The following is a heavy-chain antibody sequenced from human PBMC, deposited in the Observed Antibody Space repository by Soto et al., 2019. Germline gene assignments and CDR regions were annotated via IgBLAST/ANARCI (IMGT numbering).Heavy chain of an antibody. J-gene: IGHJ4*02. V-gene: IGHV3-73*01. CDR3: STWVPAATADY. CDR1: GFTFSSYA. CDR2: IRSKANSYAT. Sequence: GGSLRLSCAASGFTFSSYAMSWVRQASGKGLEWVGRIRSKANSYATAYAASVKGRFTISRDDSKNTAYLQMNSLKTEDTAVYYCSTWVPAATADYWGQGTLVTVSS. D-gene: IGHD2-2*01.